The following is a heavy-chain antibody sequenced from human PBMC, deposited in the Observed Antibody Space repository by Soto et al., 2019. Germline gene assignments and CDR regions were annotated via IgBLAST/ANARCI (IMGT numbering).Heavy chain of an antibody. J-gene: IGHJ4*02. CDR1: GFTFSDHY. CDR2: SRNKANSFST. Sequence: GGSLRLSCEVSGFTFSDHYMDWVRQAPGKGLEWVGRSRNKANSFSTAYAPSVKGRFAISRDDSKSSLYLQMNSLNTDDTAVYYCTRIAYNYGPGDYWGQGTLVTVSS. CDR3: TRIAYNYGPGDY. D-gene: IGHD2-21*01. V-gene: IGHV3-72*01.